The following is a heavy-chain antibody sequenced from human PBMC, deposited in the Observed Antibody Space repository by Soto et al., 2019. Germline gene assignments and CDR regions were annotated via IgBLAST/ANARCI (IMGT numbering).Heavy chain of an antibody. CDR1: GFTFSSYA. V-gene: IGHV3-30-3*01. D-gene: IGHD3-22*01. CDR3: ARGAFLSRVVITVFDY. CDR2: ISYDGSNK. J-gene: IGHJ4*02. Sequence: QVQLVESGGGVVQPGRSLRLSCAASGFTFSSYAMHWVRQAPGKGLEWVAVISYDGSNKYYADSVKGRFTISRDNSKNKLYLQMNRLRAEDTAVYYCARGAFLSRVVITVFDYWGQGTLVTVSS.